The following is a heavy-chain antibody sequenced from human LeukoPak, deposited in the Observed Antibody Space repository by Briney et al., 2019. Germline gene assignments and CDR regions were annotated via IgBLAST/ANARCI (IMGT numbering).Heavy chain of an antibody. J-gene: IGHJ4*02. V-gene: IGHV3-7*01. CDR2: IMKDGGDK. CDR3: VRDRDYYVFDL. D-gene: IGHD3-10*02. Sequence: PGGSLRLSCAASGFIFTNYWMTWVRQTPGKGLEWVANIMKDGGDKYYVDSVKGRFTISRDNAKNSVYLQMNSLRAEDTAVYYCVRDRDYYVFDLWGQATLVTVSS. CDR1: GFIFTNYW.